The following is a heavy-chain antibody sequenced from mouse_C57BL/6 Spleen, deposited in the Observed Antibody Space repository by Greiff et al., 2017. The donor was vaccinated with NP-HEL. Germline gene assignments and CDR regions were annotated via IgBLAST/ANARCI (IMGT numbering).Heavy chain of an antibody. CDR3: TPFYYDPYFDY. J-gene: IGHJ2*01. CDR2: IRLKSDNYAT. Sequence: EVQGVESGGGLVQPGGSMKLSCVASGFTFSNYWMNWVRQSPEKGLEWVAQIRLKSDNYATHYAESVKGRFTISRDDSKSSVYLQMNNLRAEDTGIYYCTPFYYDPYFDYWGQGTTLTVSS. CDR1: GFTFSNYW. V-gene: IGHV6-3*01. D-gene: IGHD2-4*01.